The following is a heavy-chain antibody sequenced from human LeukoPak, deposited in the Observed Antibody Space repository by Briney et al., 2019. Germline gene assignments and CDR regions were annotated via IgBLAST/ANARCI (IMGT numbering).Heavy chain of an antibody. D-gene: IGHD6-13*01. V-gene: IGHV5-51*01. CDR2: IYPGDLRV. J-gene: IGHJ5*02. CDR1: GYSFTSYW. CDR3: ACRDLTSTWSFP. Sequence: GESLKISFPGFGYSFTSYWIGWVRQVPGKGMEWMGVIYPGDLRVRYNPSFQGQVTISVDKSINTAYLQWVSLRASDSAMYYCACRDLTSTWSFPWGQGTLVTVSS.